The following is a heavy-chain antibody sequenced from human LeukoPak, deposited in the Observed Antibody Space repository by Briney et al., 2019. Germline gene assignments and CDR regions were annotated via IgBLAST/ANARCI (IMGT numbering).Heavy chain of an antibody. D-gene: IGHD6-13*01. V-gene: IGHV3-74*01. J-gene: IGHJ4*02. CDR2: ISSDGGGV. CDR1: VFTFSTYW. Sequence: GGSLRLSCAASVFTFSTYWMRWVRQGPGKGLVWVSRISSDGGGVSYADSVRGRFTISRDNAQNTLYLQMNSLRAEDTGVYFCARMAAAGRCFAYWGQGTLATVPS. CDR3: ARMAAAGRCFAY.